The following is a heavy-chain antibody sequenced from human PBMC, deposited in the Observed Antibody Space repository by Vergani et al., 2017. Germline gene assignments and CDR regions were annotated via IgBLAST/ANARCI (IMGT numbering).Heavy chain of an antibody. CDR3: ARVLLTGTTTPCYFDY. CDR1: GGSFSGYY. D-gene: IGHD1-20*01. CDR2: INHSGST. J-gene: IGHJ4*02. Sequence: QVQLQQWGAGLLKPSETLSLTCAVYGGSFSGYYWGWIRQPPGKGLEWIGEINHSGSTNYNPSLKSRVTISVDTSKNQFSLKLSSVTAADTAVYYCARVLLTGTTTPCYFDYWGQGTLVTVSS. V-gene: IGHV4-34*01.